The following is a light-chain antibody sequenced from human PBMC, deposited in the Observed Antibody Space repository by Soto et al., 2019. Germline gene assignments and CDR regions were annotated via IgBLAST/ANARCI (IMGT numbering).Light chain of an antibody. V-gene: IGKV3-15*01. J-gene: IGKJ1*01. CDR3: QQYNKWRT. CDR1: QSVSDY. CDR2: GAS. Sequence: ETVMTHSPSTLSLXXGERATLSCRASQSVSDYLAWYQQRPGQAPRLLIYGASTRATGFPARFSGSGSGTEFTLTISSLQSEDFAVYYCQQYNKWRTFGQGTKVDIK.